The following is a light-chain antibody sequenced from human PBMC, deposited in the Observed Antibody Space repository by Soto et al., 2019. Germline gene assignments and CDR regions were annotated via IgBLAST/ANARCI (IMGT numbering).Light chain of an antibody. J-gene: IGKJ1*01. V-gene: IGKV3-15*01. Sequence: EVVMTQSPASLSVSPGEKATLSCRASQRVNSDLAWYQRKPGQAPRLLIHTASTRATGIPDRFSGSGSGTEFTLTISSLQSEDFALYFCQQYNDWPWTFGQGTKVEIK. CDR2: TAS. CDR3: QQYNDWPWT. CDR1: QRVNSD.